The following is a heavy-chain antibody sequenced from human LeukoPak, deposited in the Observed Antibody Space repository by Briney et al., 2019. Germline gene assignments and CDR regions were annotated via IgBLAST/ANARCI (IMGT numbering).Heavy chain of an antibody. CDR1: GGSFSGYY. J-gene: IGHJ5*02. CDR2: INHSGST. Sequence: SETLSLTCAVYGGSFSGYYWSWIRQPPGKGLEWIGEINHSGSTNYNPSLKSRVTISVDTSKNQFSLKLSSVTAADTAVYYCARRWFGELWFDPWGQGTLVTVSS. D-gene: IGHD3-10*01. V-gene: IGHV4-34*01. CDR3: ARRWFGELWFDP.